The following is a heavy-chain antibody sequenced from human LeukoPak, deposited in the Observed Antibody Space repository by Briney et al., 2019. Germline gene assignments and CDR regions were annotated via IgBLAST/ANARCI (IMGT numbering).Heavy chain of an antibody. CDR1: GYTFTSYA. Sequence: ASVNVSCKASGYTFTSYAMNWVRQAPGQGLEWMGWINTNTGNPTYAQGFTGRFVFSLDTSVSTAYLQISSLKAEDTAVYYCAREGMVRGVILDYYHYYGMDVWGQGTTVTVSS. CDR2: INTNTGNP. D-gene: IGHD3-10*01. J-gene: IGHJ6*02. V-gene: IGHV7-4-1*02. CDR3: AREGMVRGVILDYYHYYGMDV.